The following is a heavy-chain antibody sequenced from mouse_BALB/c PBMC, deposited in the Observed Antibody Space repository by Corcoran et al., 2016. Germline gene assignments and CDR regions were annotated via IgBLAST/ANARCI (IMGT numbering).Heavy chain of an antibody. V-gene: IGHV1-26*01. J-gene: IGHJ2*01. CDR3: ARGALLRYFEY. Sequence: EVQLQQSGPELVKPGASVKISCKASGYSFTGYYMHWVKQSHVKSLEWIGRINPYNGATSYNQNFKDKASLTVDKSSSTAYMELHSLTSEDSAVYDCARGALLRYFEYWGQGTTLTVSS. D-gene: IGHD1-1*01. CDR1: GYSFTGYY. CDR2: INPYNGAT.